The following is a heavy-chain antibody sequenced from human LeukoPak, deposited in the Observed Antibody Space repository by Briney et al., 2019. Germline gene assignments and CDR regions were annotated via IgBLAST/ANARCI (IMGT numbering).Heavy chain of an antibody. CDR3: AKDAQITGYSSGWYAYYYGMDV. V-gene: IGHV3-30-3*01. J-gene: IGHJ6*02. CDR1: GFTFSSYA. D-gene: IGHD6-19*01. Sequence: PGRSLRLSCAASGFTFSSYAMHWVRQAPGKGLEWVAVISYDGSNKYYADSVKGRFTISRDNSKNTLYLQMNSLRAEDTAVYYCAKDAQITGYSSGWYAYYYGMDVWGQGTTVTVSS. CDR2: ISYDGSNK.